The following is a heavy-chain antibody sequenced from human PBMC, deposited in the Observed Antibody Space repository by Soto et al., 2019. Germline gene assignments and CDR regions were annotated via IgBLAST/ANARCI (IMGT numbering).Heavy chain of an antibody. J-gene: IGHJ4*02. CDR1: GYTFTSYY. V-gene: IGHV1-46*03. D-gene: IGHD3-22*01. CDR3: ASGYDSSGYRLAPFDY. CDR2: INPSGGST. Sequence: VASVKVSCKASGYTFTSYYMHWVRQAPGQGLEWMGIINPSGGSTSYAQKFQGRVTMTRDTSTSTVYMELSSLRSEDTAVYYCASGYDSSGYRLAPFDYWGQGTLVTVSS.